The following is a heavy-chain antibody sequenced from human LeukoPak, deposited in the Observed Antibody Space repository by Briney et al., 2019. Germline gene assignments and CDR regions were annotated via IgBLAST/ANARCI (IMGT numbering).Heavy chain of an antibody. J-gene: IGHJ4*02. CDR3: ARGQWLPVFDF. Sequence: SETLSLTCTVSGYSISSGYCWGWIRQPPGKGLEWIGSIYHSGSTYYHPSLKSRVTISVDTSKNQFSMKVTSVTAADTAVYYCARGQWLPVFDFWGQGILVTVSS. V-gene: IGHV4-38-2*02. CDR1: GYSISSGYC. CDR2: IYHSGST. D-gene: IGHD3-22*01.